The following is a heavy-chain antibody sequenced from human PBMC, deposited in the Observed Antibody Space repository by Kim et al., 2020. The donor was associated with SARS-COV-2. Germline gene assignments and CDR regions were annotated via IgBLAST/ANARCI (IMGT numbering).Heavy chain of an antibody. CDR1: GYSFTSYW. Sequence: GESLKISCKGSGYSFTSYWIGWVRQMPGKGLEWMGIIYPGDSDTRYSPSFQGHVTISADKSISTAYLQWSSLKASDTAMYYCARRSSGYSSGWYGGYYFDYWGQGTLVTVSS. CDR2: IYPGDSDT. CDR3: ARRSSGYSSGWYGGYYFDY. J-gene: IGHJ4*02. D-gene: IGHD6-19*01. V-gene: IGHV5-51*01.